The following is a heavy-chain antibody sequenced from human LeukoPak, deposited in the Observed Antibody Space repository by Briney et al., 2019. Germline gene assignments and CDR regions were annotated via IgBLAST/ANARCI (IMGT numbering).Heavy chain of an antibody. D-gene: IGHD1-26*01. CDR2: ISGSGGST. CDR1: RFTFSSYA. CDR3: AKTVGATGDFDY. J-gene: IGHJ4*02. V-gene: IGHV3-23*01. Sequence: GGSLRLSCAASRFTFSSYAMSWVRQAPGKGLEWVSGISGSGGSTDYADSVKGRFTISRDNSKNTLYLQMNSLRAEDTAVYYCAKTVGATGDFDYWGQGTLVTVSS.